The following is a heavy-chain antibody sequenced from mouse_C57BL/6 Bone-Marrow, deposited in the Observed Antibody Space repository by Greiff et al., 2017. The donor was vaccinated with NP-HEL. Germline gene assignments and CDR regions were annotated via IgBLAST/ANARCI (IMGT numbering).Heavy chain of an antibody. D-gene: IGHD2-4*01. Sequence: VKLQESGAELVRPGTSVKVSCKASGYAFTNYLIEWVKQRPGQGLAWIGVINPGSGGTNYNEKFKGKATLTADKSSSTAYMQLSSLTSEDSAVYFCARGDYDVDYAMDYWGQGTSVTVSS. CDR2: INPGSGGT. CDR3: ARGDYDVDYAMDY. CDR1: GYAFTNYL. J-gene: IGHJ4*01. V-gene: IGHV1-54*01.